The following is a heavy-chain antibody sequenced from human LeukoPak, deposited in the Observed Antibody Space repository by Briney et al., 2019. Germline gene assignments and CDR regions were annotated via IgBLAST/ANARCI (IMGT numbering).Heavy chain of an antibody. D-gene: IGHD6-19*01. J-gene: IGHJ4*02. CDR1: GGSISSSSYY. V-gene: IGHV4-39*01. CDR2: IYSSGST. Sequence: PSETLSLTCTVSGGSISSSSYYWGWIRQPPGKGLEWIGCIYSSGSTNYNPSLKSRVTISVDTSKNQFSLKLNSVTATDTAVYYCARHGALYTSGWYRTFDYWGQGTLVTVSS. CDR3: ARHGALYTSGWYRTFDY.